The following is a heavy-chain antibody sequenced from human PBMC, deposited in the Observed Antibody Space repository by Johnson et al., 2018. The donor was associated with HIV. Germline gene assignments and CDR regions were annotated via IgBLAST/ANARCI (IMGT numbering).Heavy chain of an antibody. CDR3: ARRLWFRNLYDAFDI. CDR2: ISYDGSNK. Sequence: QVQLVESGGGVVQPGRSLRLSCAASGFTFSNYAIHWVRQAPGKGLEWVAVISYDGSNKYYADSVKGRFTISRDNAKNSLYLQMNSLRPEDTALYYCARRLWFRNLYDAFDIGGQGTMVTVSS. CDR1: GFTFSNYA. V-gene: IGHV3-30-3*01. J-gene: IGHJ3*02. D-gene: IGHD3-10*01.